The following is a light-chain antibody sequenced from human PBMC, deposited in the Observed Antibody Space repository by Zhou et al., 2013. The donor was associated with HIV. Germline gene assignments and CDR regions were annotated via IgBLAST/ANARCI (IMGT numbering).Light chain of an antibody. V-gene: IGKV3-20*01. CDR1: QSVSSSY. CDR2: GAS. CDR3: QQYGTVAAPSVFT. J-gene: IGKJ3*01. Sequence: EIVLTQSPGTLSLSPGERATLSCRASQSVSSSYLAWYQQKPGQAPRLLIFGASSRATGIPDRFSGNGSGTDFTLTISRLEPEDFAVYYCQQYGTVAAPSVFT.